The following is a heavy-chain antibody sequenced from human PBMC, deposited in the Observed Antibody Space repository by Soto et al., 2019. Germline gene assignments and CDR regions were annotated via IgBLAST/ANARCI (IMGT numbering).Heavy chain of an antibody. D-gene: IGHD5-18*01. CDR1: GFTFSSYG. Sequence: PGGSLRLSCAASGFTFSSYGMHWVRQAPGKGLEWVAVIWYDGSNKYYADSVKGRFTISRDNSKNTLYLQMNSLRAEDTAVYYCAREGSGYGPKGDAFDIWGQGTMVTVSS. V-gene: IGHV3-33*01. CDR3: AREGSGYGPKGDAFDI. J-gene: IGHJ3*02. CDR2: IWYDGSNK.